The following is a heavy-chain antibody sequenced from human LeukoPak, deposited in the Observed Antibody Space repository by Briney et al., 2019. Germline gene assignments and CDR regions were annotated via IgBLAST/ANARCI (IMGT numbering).Heavy chain of an antibody. Sequence: GGSLRLSCGASGFTFSNYAMSWVRQAPGKGLEWVSTISDSGGSTYYADSVKGRFTIPRDNYKNTLSLQMDSLRAEDTAIYYCAKDPYSDYGSGRPPFMDVWGQGTTVAVSS. V-gene: IGHV3-23*01. CDR2: ISDSGGST. D-gene: IGHD3-10*01. CDR1: GFTFSNYA. CDR3: AKDPYSDYGSGRPPFMDV. J-gene: IGHJ6*02.